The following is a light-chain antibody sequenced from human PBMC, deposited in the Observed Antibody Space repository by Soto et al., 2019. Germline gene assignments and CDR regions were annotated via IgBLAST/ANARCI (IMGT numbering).Light chain of an antibody. CDR3: CSYAGSSTYV. CDR1: SSDVGSYNL. V-gene: IGLV2-23*01. J-gene: IGLJ1*01. Sequence: QSALTQPASVSGSPGQSITISCTGTSSDVGSYNLVSWYQQHPGKAPKLMIYEGSKRPSGLSNRFSGSKSGNTASLTISGLQAEDEADYYCCSYAGSSTYVFGTGTELTVL. CDR2: EGS.